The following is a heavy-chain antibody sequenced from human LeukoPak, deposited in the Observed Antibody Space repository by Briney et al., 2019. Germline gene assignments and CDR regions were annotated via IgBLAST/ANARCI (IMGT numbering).Heavy chain of an antibody. CDR2: TQYSGTT. CDR1: GGSISGYY. V-gene: IGHV4-59*01. J-gene: IGHJ4*02. CDR3: ARSDSGWDSGDY. Sequence: KSSETLSLTCSVSGGSISGYYWSWIRQPPGKGLEWIGSTQYSGTTNYNPSLQSRLTISVDTSKNQFSLKLRFVTAADTAVYYCARSDSGWDSGDYWGQGTLVTVSS. D-gene: IGHD5-12*01.